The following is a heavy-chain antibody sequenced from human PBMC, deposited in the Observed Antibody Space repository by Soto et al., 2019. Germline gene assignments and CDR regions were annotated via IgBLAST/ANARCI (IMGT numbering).Heavy chain of an antibody. Sequence: GGSLRLSCAASGFTFSSYGMHWVRQAPGKGLEWVAVISYDGSNKYYADSVKGRFTISRDNSKNTLYLQMNSLRAEDTAVYYCAKELVRTRGGGYYDSSGYPYFDYWGQGTLVTVSS. CDR3: AKELVRTRGGGYYDSSGYPYFDY. J-gene: IGHJ4*02. CDR1: GFTFSSYG. CDR2: ISYDGSNK. V-gene: IGHV3-30*18. D-gene: IGHD3-22*01.